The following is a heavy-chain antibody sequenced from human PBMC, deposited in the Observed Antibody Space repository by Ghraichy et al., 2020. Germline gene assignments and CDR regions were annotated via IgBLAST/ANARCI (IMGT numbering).Heavy chain of an antibody. CDR1: GGSFSGYY. CDR3: ASGLWIQLWLGLYYYYGMDV. CDR2: INHSGST. D-gene: IGHD5-18*01. Sequence: SETLSLTCAVYGGSFSGYYWSWIRQPPGKGLEWIGEINHSGSTNYNPSLKSRVTITVDTSKNQFSLKLSSVTAADTAVYYCASGLWIQLWLGLYYYYGMDVWGQGTTVTVSS. J-gene: IGHJ6*02. V-gene: IGHV4-34*01.